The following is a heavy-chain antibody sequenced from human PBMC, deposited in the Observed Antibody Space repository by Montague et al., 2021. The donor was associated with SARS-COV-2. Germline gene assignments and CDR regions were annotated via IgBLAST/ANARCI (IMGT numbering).Heavy chain of an antibody. CDR3: AGGGQHFNMIVVVMTGGEYYFDD. CDR1: GGSFTDYY. V-gene: IGHV4-34*01. D-gene: IGHD3-22*01. CDR2: INHSGTS. J-gene: IGHJ4*02. Sequence: SETLSLTCAVYGGSFTDYYWSWVRQPPGKGLEWIGEINHSGTSNYNPSLKSRVSISVDTSKNQFSLYLGSVTAADTAVYYCAGGGQHFNMIVVVMTGGEYYFDDWGQGTLVTVSS.